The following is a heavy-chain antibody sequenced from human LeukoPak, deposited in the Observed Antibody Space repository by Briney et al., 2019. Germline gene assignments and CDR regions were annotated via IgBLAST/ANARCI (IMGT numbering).Heavy chain of an antibody. CDR1: GDSISSGSY. J-gene: IGHJ4*02. CDR2: IYNSVSM. CDR3: ARHSGTYGSSWFDY. D-gene: IGHD6-13*01. V-gene: IGHV4-38-2*01. Sequence: SETLSLTCSVSGDSISSGSYWGWIRQSPGKGLEWIGSIYNSVSMTYNPSLRSRGTISVDTSNNQFSLRLSSVTAADTAVYYCARHSGTYGSSWFDYWGQGTLVTVSS.